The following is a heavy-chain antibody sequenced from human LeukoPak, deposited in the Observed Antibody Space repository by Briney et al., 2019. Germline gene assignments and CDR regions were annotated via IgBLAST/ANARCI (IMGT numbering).Heavy chain of an antibody. Sequence: ASVKVSCKASGYTFTSYGISWVRQAPGQGLEWMGWISAYNGNTNYAQKLQGRVTMTTDTSTSTAYMELRSLRSDDTAVYYCASDVDYYDSSGHYDYWGQGTQVSVSS. CDR3: ASDVDYYDSSGHYDY. CDR1: GYTFTSYG. CDR2: ISAYNGNT. D-gene: IGHD3-22*01. J-gene: IGHJ4*02. V-gene: IGHV1-18*01.